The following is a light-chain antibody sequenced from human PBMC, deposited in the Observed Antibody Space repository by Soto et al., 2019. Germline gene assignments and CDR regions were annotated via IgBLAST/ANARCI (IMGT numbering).Light chain of an antibody. V-gene: IGKV1-5*01. Sequence: DIQVTQSPSTLSASVGDRVTITCRASQDINRWLAWYQQKPGKAPKILIYNADTLESGVPSRFSGSGSGTEFSLTISSLQPDDFATYYCQQYNAYPWTFGQGTKVDIK. J-gene: IGKJ1*01. CDR1: QDINRW. CDR3: QQYNAYPWT. CDR2: NAD.